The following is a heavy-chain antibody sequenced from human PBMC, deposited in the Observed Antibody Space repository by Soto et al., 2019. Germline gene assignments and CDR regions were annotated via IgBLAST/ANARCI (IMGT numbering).Heavy chain of an antibody. V-gene: IGHV1-69*02. CDR1: GGTFSSYT. Sequence: SVKVSCKASGGTFSSYTISWVRQAPGQGLERMGRIIPILGIANYAQKFQGRVTITADKSTSTAYMELSSLRSEDTAVYYCARGPLAGPDNWFDPWGQGTLVTVSS. CDR2: IIPILGIA. CDR3: ARGPLAGPDNWFDP. J-gene: IGHJ5*02.